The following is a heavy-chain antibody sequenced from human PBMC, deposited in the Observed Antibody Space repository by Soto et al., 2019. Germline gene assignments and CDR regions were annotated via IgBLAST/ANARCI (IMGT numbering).Heavy chain of an antibody. CDR2: IYYSGST. V-gene: IGHV4-59*01. CDR3: ARDRGRQYYDILTGYEYYYYYGMDV. J-gene: IGHJ6*02. D-gene: IGHD3-9*01. Sequence: SETLSLTCTVSGGSISSYYWSWIRQPPGKGLEWIGYIYYSGSTNYNPSLKSRVTISVDTSKNQFSLKLSSVTAADTAVYYCARDRGRQYYDILTGYEYYYYYGMDVWGQGTTVTVSS. CDR1: GGSISSYY.